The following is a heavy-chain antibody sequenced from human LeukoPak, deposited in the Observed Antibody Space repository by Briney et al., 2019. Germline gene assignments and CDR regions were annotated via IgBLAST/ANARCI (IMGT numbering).Heavy chain of an antibody. V-gene: IGHV1-2*02. D-gene: IGHD6-19*01. CDR2: INPNSGGT. CDR3: AREGSGWYRDIDY. J-gene: IGHJ4*02. Sequence: GASVKVSCKASGYTFTGYYMHWVRQAPGQGLEWMGWINPNSGGTNYAQKFQGRVTMTRDTSISTAYMELSRLRSDDTAVYYCAREGSGWYRDIDYWGQGTLVTVSS. CDR1: GYTFTGYY.